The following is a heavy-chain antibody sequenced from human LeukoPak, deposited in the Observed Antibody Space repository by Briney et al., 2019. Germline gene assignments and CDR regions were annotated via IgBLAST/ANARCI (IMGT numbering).Heavy chain of an antibody. D-gene: IGHD3-22*01. CDR2: ISSSSSYI. J-gene: IGHJ5*02. V-gene: IGHV3-21*01. CDR3: ARHCSSGYYLGWFDP. CDR1: GFTFSSYS. Sequence: GGSLRLSCAASGFTFSSYSMNWVRQAPGKGLEWVSSISSSSSYIYYADSVKGRFTISRDNAKNSLYLQMNSLRAEDTAVYYCARHCSSGYYLGWFDPWGQGTLVTVSS.